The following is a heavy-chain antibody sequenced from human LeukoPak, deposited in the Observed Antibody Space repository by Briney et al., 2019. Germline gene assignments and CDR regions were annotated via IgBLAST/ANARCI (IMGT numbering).Heavy chain of an antibody. J-gene: IGHJ5*02. CDR1: GGSISSYY. Sequence: SETLSLTCTVSGGSISSYYWSWIRQPPGKGLEWIGYIYYSGSTNYNPSLKSRVTISVDTSKNQFSLKLSSVTAADTAVYYCARQGPKSQPYNWFDPWGQGTLVTVSS. CDR3: ARQGPKSQPYNWFDP. V-gene: IGHV4-59*08. CDR2: IYYSGST. D-gene: IGHD2-2*01.